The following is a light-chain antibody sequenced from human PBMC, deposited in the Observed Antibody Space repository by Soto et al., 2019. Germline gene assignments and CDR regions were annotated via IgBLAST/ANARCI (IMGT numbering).Light chain of an antibody. Sequence: EIVLTQSPGTLSLSPGERATLSCRASQSVSSSYLAWYQQKPGQAPRLLIYGASSRATGIPDRFSGSGSGTDFTLTISRPEPEDFAVYYCHQYGGSPRTLGQGTKVEIK. CDR2: GAS. CDR3: HQYGGSPRT. CDR1: QSVSSSY. V-gene: IGKV3-20*01. J-gene: IGKJ1*01.